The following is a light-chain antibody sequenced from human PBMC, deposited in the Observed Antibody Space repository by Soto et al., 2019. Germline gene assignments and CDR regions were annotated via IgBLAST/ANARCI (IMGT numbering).Light chain of an antibody. J-gene: IGLJ1*01. CDR2: EVS. Sequence: QSSLIQPASLSGSPGQSITISCTGTSRDVGGSNYVSWYQHHPHRAPKLLIYEVSYRPSGVSSRFSGSKSGNTASLTISGLQAEDEADYYCSSYTSSNTLEVFGVGTNVTVL. CDR3: SSYTSSNTLEV. CDR1: SRDVGGSNY. V-gene: IGLV2-14*01.